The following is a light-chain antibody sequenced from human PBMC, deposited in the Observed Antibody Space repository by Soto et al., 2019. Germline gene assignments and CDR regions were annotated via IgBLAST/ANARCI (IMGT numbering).Light chain of an antibody. CDR2: GAS. Sequence: EIVLTQSPGTLSLSPGERATLSCRASQSISSSNLAWYQQKPGQAPRLLLYGASNRAAGIPDRFSCSGSGTDFTLTIIRMEPEDFVVYYCQQYGRSPDWDRWTFGQGTKVEVK. V-gene: IGKV3-20*01. CDR3: QQYGRSPDWDRWT. J-gene: IGKJ1*01. CDR1: QSISSSN.